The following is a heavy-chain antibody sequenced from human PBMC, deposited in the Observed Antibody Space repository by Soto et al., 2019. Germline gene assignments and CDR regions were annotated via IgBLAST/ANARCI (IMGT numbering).Heavy chain of an antibody. CDR1: GGTFSSYA. D-gene: IGHD2-15*01. V-gene: IGHV1-69*13. CDR2: IIPIFGTA. Sequence: SVKVSCKASGGTFSSYAISWVRQAPGQGLEWMGGIIPIFGTANYAQKFQGRVTITADESTSTAYMELSSLRSEDTAVYYCARDLKKVVSPVGWFDSWGQGTLVTVSS. CDR3: ARDLKKVVSPVGWFDS. J-gene: IGHJ5*01.